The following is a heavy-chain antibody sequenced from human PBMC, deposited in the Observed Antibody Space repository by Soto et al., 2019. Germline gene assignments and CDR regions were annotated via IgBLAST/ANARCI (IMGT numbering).Heavy chain of an antibody. D-gene: IGHD6-6*01. J-gene: IGHJ6*02. CDR3: ARQYSSSFPYYYYGMDV. CDR2: INAGNGNT. V-gene: IGHV1-3*01. Sequence: ASVKVSWKASGYTFTSYAMHWVRQAPGQRLEWMGWINAGNGNTKYSQKFQGRVTITRDTSASTAYMELSSLRSEDTAVYYCARQYSSSFPYYYYGMDVWGQGTTVTVSS. CDR1: GYTFTSYA.